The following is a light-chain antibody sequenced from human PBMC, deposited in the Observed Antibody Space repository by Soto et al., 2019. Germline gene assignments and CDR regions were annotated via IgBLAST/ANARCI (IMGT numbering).Light chain of an antibody. Sequence: EILLTQSPGTLSLSPGERATLSCRASQSVSSSYLAWYQQKPGQAPRLLIYGASSRATGIPERFSGSGSGTDFTLTISRLQPEDFAVYYCQQYGSSPMTFGQGTRLEIK. V-gene: IGKV3-20*01. J-gene: IGKJ5*01. CDR3: QQYGSSPMT. CDR1: QSVSSSY. CDR2: GAS.